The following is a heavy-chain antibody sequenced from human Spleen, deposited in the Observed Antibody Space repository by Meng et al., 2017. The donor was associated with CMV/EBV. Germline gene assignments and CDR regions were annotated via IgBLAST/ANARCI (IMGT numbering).Heavy chain of an antibody. V-gene: IGHV3-23*03. CDR2: VYSGGSST. J-gene: IGHJ4*02. CDR3: ARDGSGWTFDY. Sequence: LSLTCAASGFTFSSYAMSWVRQAPGKGLEWGSVVYSGGSSTYYADSVKGRFTISSDNSKNTLYLQMNSLGDEDTAVYYCARDGSGWTFDYWGQGTLVTVSS. CDR1: GFTFSSYA. D-gene: IGHD6-19*01.